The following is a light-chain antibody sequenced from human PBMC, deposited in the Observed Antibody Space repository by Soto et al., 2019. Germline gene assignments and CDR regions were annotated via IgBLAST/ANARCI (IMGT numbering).Light chain of an antibody. Sequence: DIQMTQSPSSLSASVGDRVTITCRASQSISNYLNWYQQKPGKAPKLLIYSASILQSGVPSRFSGSGSGTDFTLTISSLQPEDFATYSCQQSYTTLFTFGPGTNVDIK. CDR2: SAS. CDR1: QSISNY. J-gene: IGKJ3*01. V-gene: IGKV1-39*01. CDR3: QQSYTTLFT.